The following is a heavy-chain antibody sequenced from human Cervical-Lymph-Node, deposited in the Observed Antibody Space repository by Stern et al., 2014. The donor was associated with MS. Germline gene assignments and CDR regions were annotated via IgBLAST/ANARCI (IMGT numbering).Heavy chain of an antibody. J-gene: IGHJ4*02. CDR3: ARQRYFDY. CDR1: GYTFTSYW. CDR2: IFPGGSDI. V-gene: IGHV5-51*01. Sequence: VQLVQSGPEVKRPGESLKISCQASGYTFTSYWIGWVRQMPGQGLEWIAIIFPGGSDIRYSPSFQGQVNISADKSSSTAYLQWNNLKASDTAIYYCARQRYFDYWGQGTLVTVSS.